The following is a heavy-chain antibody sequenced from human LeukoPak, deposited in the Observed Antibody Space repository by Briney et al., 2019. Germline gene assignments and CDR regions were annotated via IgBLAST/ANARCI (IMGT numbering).Heavy chain of an antibody. CDR1: GYTFTSYG. J-gene: IGHJ4*02. D-gene: IGHD6-13*01. CDR2: INPNSGGT. V-gene: IGHV1-2*02. CDR3: ACRPRYSSSWYSDY. Sequence: ASVKVSCKASGYTFTSYGISWVRQAPGQGLEWMGWINPNSGGTNYAQKFQGRVTMTRDTSISTAYMELSRLRSDDTAVYYCACRPRYSSSWYSDYWGQGTLVTVSS.